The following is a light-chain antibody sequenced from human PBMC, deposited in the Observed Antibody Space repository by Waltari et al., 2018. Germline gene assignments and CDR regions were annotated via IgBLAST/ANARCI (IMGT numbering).Light chain of an antibody. CDR2: HAS. CDR1: QSVGTT. J-gene: IGKJ1*01. CDR3: QHYVRLPAT. Sequence: EIVLTQSPCPLSLSPGVRAPLSCRASQSVGTTLAWYQQKPGKAPRLLIYHASLRATGIPDRFSGSGSGTDFSLTISRLEPEDFAVYYCQHYVRLPATFGQGTKVEIK. V-gene: IGKV3-20*01.